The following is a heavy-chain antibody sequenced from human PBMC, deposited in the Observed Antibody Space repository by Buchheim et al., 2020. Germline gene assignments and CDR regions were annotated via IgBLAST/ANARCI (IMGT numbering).Heavy chain of an antibody. V-gene: IGHV3-33*01. Sequence: QVQLVESGGGVVQPGRSLRLSCAASGFTFSSYGMHWVRQAPGKGLEWVAVIWYDGSNKYYADSVKGRFTISRDNSKNTLYLQMNSLRAEDTAVYYCARGGSTGYSYGYYFDYWGQGTL. J-gene: IGHJ4*02. CDR2: IWYDGSNK. CDR1: GFTFSSYG. CDR3: ARGGSTGYSYGYYFDY. D-gene: IGHD5-18*01.